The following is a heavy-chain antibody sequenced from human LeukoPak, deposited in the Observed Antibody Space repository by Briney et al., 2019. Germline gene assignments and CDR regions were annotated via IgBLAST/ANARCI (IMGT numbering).Heavy chain of an antibody. CDR3: AKDGHWTFDY. CDR2: IRYDGSNK. D-gene: IGHD1-1*01. V-gene: IGHV3-30*02. Sequence: GGSLRLSCAASGFTFSSYGMHWVRQAPGKGLEWVAFIRYDGSNKYYADSVKGRFTISRDNSKNTLYLQMDSLRPEDTAVYYCAKDGHWTFDYWGQGTLVTVSS. CDR1: GFTFSSYG. J-gene: IGHJ4*02.